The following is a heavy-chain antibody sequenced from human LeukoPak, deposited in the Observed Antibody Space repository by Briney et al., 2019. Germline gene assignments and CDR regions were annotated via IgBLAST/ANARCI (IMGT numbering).Heavy chain of an antibody. CDR2: IRYDGINK. V-gene: IGHV3-30*02. CDR3: AKERTARNFDY. CDR1: GFTFSSYG. Sequence: GGSLRLSCAASGFTFSSYGMHCVRQAPGKGLEWVAFIRYDGINKFYADSVKGRFTISRDNSKNTLYLQMNSLRPEDTAVYYCAKERTARNFDYWGQGTLVTVSS. J-gene: IGHJ4*02.